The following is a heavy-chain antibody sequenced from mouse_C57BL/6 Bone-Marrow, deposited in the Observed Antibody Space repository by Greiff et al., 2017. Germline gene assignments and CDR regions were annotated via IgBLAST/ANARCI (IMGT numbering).Heavy chain of an antibody. Sequence: QVQLQQSGAELVKPGASVKMSCKASGYTFTSYWITWVKPRPGPGLEWIGDIYPGSGSPNYNEKFKSKATLTVDTSSSTAYMQLSSLTSEDSAVYYCAILGAYWGQGTLVTVSA. V-gene: IGHV1-55*01. J-gene: IGHJ3*01. CDR3: AILGAY. D-gene: IGHD3-3*01. CDR2: IYPGSGSP. CDR1: GYTFTSYW.